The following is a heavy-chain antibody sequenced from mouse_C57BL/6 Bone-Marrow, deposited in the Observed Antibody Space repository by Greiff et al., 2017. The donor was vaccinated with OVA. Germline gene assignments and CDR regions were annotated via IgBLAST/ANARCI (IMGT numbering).Heavy chain of an antibody. V-gene: IGHV1-66*01. J-gene: IGHJ2*01. CDR3: ANSYYGNYRDY. CDR1: GYSFTSYY. D-gene: IGHD2-10*01. CDR2: IYPGSGIT. Sequence: VQLQQSGPELVKPGASVKISCKASGYSFTSYYIHWVKQRPGQGLEWIGWIYPGSGITKYNEKFTGKATLTADTSSSTAYMQLSSLASEDAAVDYCANSYYGNYRDYGGQGTTLTVSS.